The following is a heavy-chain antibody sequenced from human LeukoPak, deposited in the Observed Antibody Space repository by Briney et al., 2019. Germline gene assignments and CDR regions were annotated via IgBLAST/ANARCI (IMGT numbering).Heavy chain of an antibody. J-gene: IGHJ4*02. CDR2: MNPNSGNT. D-gene: IGHD6-13*01. CDR1: GYTFTSYD. CDR3: VRDDWHQLDLFDY. Sequence: GASVKVSCKASGYTFTSYDINWVRQATGQGLEWMGWMNPNSGNTGYAQKFQGRVTITRNTSISTAYMELSSLRSKDTAVYYCVRDDWHQLDLFDYWGQGTLVTVSS. V-gene: IGHV1-8*03.